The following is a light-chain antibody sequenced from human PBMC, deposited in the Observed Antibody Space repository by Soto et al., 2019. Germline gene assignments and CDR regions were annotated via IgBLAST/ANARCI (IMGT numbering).Light chain of an antibody. J-gene: IGLJ2*01. Sequence: QSALTQPPSASGSPGQSVTISCTGTSSDVGAYNDVSWYQHHPGKAPKLMIYEVTKRPSGVPDRFSGSKSGNTASLTVSGLQAEDEGDYYCSSYAGSNNLVIGGGTKLTVL. CDR2: EVT. CDR1: SSDVGAYND. V-gene: IGLV2-8*01. CDR3: SSYAGSNNLV.